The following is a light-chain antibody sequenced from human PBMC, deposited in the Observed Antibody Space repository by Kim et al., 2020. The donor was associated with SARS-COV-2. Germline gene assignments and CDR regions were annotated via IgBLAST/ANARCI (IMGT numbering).Light chain of an antibody. V-gene: IGLV3-1*01. CDR1: KLGDKY. Sequence: SYELTQPPSVSVSPGQTASITCSGDKLGDKYACWYQQKPGQSPVLDIYQDSKRPSGIPERFSGSNSGNTATLTISGTQAMDEADYYCQAWDSSKGVFGTG. J-gene: IGLJ1*01. CDR3: QAWDSSKGV. CDR2: QDS.